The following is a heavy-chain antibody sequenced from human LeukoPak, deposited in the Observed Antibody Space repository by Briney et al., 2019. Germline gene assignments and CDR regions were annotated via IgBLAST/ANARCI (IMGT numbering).Heavy chain of an antibody. CDR1: GFSFSGYY. CDR2: IRYDGSNK. CDR3: AKSSPELWFGDMDV. D-gene: IGHD3-10*01. J-gene: IGHJ6*03. Sequence: PGGSLRLSCAASGFSFSGYYMSWIRQAPGKGLEWVAFIRYDGSNKYYADSVKGRFTISRDNSKNTLYLQMNSLRAEDTAVYYCAKSSPELWFGDMDVWGKGTTVTVSS. V-gene: IGHV3-30*02.